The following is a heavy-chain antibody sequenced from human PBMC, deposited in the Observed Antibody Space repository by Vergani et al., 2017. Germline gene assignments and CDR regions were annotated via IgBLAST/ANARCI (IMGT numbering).Heavy chain of an antibody. Sequence: EVQLVDSGGGLVQPGGSLRLSCAASGFDFSKYWMNWVRQAPGKGLEWVANIKQYGIEKNYVDSVKGRFTISRDDAKNSLGLQMNNLRAEDTAIYYCARGPHYGDNTDYSEYWVQGTLVTVSS. D-gene: IGHD4-17*01. CDR2: IKQYGIEK. CDR1: GFDFSKYW. CDR3: ARGPHYGDNTDYSEY. V-gene: IGHV3-7*01. J-gene: IGHJ4*02.